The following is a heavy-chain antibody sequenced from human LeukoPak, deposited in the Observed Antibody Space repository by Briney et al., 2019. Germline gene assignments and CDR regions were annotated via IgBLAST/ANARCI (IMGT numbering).Heavy chain of an antibody. D-gene: IGHD6-19*01. J-gene: IGHJ4*02. V-gene: IGHV3-23*01. Sequence: PGGSLRLSCAASGFTFSSYAMIGVRQAPGKGLEWVSAISGSGGSTYYADSVKGGFTISRDNSKNTLYLQMNSLRAEDTAFYYCAKVPLSAGGWYEYWGQGTLVTVSS. CDR1: GFTFSSYA. CDR3: AKVPLSAGGWYEY. CDR2: ISGSGGST.